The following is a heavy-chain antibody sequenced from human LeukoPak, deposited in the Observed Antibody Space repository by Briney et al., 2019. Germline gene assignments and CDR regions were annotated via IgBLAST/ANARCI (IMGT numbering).Heavy chain of an antibody. Sequence: GGSLRLSCAASGFTFSTYAINWVRQAPGKGLEWVANIKQDGSEKYYVDSVKGRFTISRDSANNSLYLQLNSLRAEDTAVYYCARERGGFRSGTSCYKAFDIWGQGTMVTVSS. CDR2: IKQDGSEK. V-gene: IGHV3-7*01. D-gene: IGHD2-2*02. CDR3: ARERGGFRSGTSCYKAFDI. CDR1: GFTFSTYA. J-gene: IGHJ3*02.